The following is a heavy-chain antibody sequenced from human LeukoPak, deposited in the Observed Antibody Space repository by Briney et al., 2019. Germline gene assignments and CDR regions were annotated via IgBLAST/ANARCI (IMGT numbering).Heavy chain of an antibody. CDR2: ISSSGSTI. Sequence: GGSLRLSCAASGFTFSDYYMSWIRQAPGKGLEWVSYISSSGSTIYYADSVKGRFTISRDNAKNSLYLQMNSLRAEDTAVYYCARRAGDLLTGYYFDYWAREPWSPSPQ. D-gene: IGHD3-9*01. CDR1: GFTFSDYY. V-gene: IGHV3-11*01. CDR3: ARRAGDLLTGYYFDY. J-gene: IGHJ4*02.